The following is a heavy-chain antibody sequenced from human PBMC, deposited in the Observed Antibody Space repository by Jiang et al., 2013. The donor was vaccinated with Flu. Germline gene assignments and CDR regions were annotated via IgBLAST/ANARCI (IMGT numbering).Heavy chain of an antibody. CDR3: ARGTAGYWFDP. CDR2: IYHSGST. V-gene: IGHV4-30-2*01. D-gene: IGHD1-1*01. CDR1: GGSISSGGYS. Sequence: GSGLVKPSQTLSLTCAVSGGSISSGGYSWSWIRQPPGKGLERIGYIYHSGSTYYNPSLKSRVTISVDRSKNQFSLKLSSVTAADTAVYYCARGTAGYWFDPWGQGTLVTVSS. J-gene: IGHJ5*02.